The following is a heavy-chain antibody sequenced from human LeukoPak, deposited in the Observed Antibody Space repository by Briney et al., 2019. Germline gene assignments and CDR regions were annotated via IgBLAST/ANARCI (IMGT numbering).Heavy chain of an antibody. CDR2: ISGSGTST. CDR1: GFTFSSYA. D-gene: IGHD2-2*02. V-gene: IGHV3-23*01. J-gene: IGHJ5*02. Sequence: GGSLRLSCAASGFTFSSYAMSWVRQAPGKGLEWVSGISGSGTSTYYAASVKGRCVFSRDNYKNRLYLQMNSLRAEDTAVYYCAKLLRPTTESLYCSSTNCYSAPLGPWGQGTLVTVSS. CDR3: AKLLRPTTESLYCSSTNCYSAPLGP.